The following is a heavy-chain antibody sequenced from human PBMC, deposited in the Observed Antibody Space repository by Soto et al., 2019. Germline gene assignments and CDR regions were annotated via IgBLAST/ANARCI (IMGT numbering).Heavy chain of an antibody. V-gene: IGHV1-69*02. Sequence: QVQLVQSGTEVKKPGSSVKVSCKASGGTFRNYPINWVRQAPGQGLEWMGSIFPLTDIPDYAQNFQARLTISADKSTSTAYMELSSLKSDDTAMYFCARGPLVVLNYFESWGHGTLVTVSS. CDR2: IFPLTDIP. CDR1: GGTFRNYP. CDR3: ARGPLVVLNYFES. J-gene: IGHJ4*01.